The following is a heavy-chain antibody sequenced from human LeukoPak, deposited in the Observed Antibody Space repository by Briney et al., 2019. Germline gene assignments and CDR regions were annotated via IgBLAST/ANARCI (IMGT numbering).Heavy chain of an antibody. Sequence: GGSLRLSCAASGFIFDDYAMHWVREAPGKGLEWVSGISWNSNTIGYADSVKGRFTISRDNAKNSLYLQMNSLRAEDMALYYCAKGGGGRLIYYYYMDVWGKGTTVTVSS. D-gene: IGHD3-16*01. CDR2: ISWNSNTI. J-gene: IGHJ6*03. CDR1: GFIFDDYA. V-gene: IGHV3-9*03. CDR3: AKGGGGRLIYYYYMDV.